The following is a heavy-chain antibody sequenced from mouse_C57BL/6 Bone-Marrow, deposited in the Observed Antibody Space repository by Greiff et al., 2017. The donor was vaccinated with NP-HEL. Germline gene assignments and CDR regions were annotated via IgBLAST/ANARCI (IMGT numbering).Heavy chain of an antibody. CDR2: ISSGSSTI. J-gene: IGHJ1*03. V-gene: IGHV5-17*01. CDR3: AILPRGYFDV. Sequence: EVQLVESGGGLVKPGGSLKLSCAASGFTFSDYGMHWVRQAPEKGLEWVAYISSGSSTIYYADTVKGRFTISRDNAKNTLFLQMTSLRSEDTAMYYCAILPRGYFDVWGTGTTVTVSS. CDR1: GFTFSDYG.